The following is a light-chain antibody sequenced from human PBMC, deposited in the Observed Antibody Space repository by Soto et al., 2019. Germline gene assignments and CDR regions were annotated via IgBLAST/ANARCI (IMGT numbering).Light chain of an antibody. Sequence: DIQMTQSPSTLSASVGDRVTITCRASQSISSWLAWYQQKPGKAPNLLIYKASNLESGVPSRFSGSGSGTEFTLTISSLQHDDFATYYCQQSSSYPVTFGQGTKLEIK. CDR1: QSISSW. CDR3: QQSSSYPVT. J-gene: IGKJ2*01. V-gene: IGKV1-5*03. CDR2: KAS.